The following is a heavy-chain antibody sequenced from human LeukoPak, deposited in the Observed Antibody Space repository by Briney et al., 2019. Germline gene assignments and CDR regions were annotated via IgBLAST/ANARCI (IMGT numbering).Heavy chain of an antibody. CDR1: GGSISSYY. CDR2: IYYSGST. D-gene: IGHD6-19*01. Sequence: PSETLSLTCTVSGGSISSYYWSWIRQPPAKGLEWIGYIYYSGSTNYNPSLKSRVTISVDTSKNQFSLKLSSVTAADTAVYYCARALYSSGWYRGEYYFDYSGQGTLVTVSS. CDR3: ARALYSSGWYRGEYYFDY. V-gene: IGHV4-59*01. J-gene: IGHJ4*02.